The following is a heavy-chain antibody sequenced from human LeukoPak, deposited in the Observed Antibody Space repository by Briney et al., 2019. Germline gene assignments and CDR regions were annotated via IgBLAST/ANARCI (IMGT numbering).Heavy chain of an antibody. Sequence: SETLSLTCTVSGGTISSSSYYWSWIRQPPGKGLEWIGYIYYSGSTNYNPSLKSRVTISVDTSKNQFSLKLSSVTAADTAVYYCATLVAATPRNYYYGMDVWGQGTTVTVSS. J-gene: IGHJ6*02. D-gene: IGHD2-15*01. CDR3: ATLVAATPRNYYYGMDV. CDR1: GGTISSSSYY. CDR2: IYYSGST. V-gene: IGHV4-61*01.